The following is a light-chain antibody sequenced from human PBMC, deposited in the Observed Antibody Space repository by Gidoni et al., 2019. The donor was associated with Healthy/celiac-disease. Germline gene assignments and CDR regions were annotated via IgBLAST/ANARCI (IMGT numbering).Light chain of an antibody. J-gene: IGKJ2*01. CDR1: QDISNY. Sequence: DIKMTESPSSLSASVGDRVTITCQASQDISNYLNWYQQKPGKAPKLLIYDASNLETGVPARFSGSGSGTDFTFTISSLQPEDIATYYCQHYDNLPYTFGQGTKLEIK. CDR2: DAS. CDR3: QHYDNLPYT. V-gene: IGKV1-33*01.